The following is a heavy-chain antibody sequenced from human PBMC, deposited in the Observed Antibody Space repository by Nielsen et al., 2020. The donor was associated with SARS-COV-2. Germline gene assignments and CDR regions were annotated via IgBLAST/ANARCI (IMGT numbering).Heavy chain of an antibody. D-gene: IGHD6-6*01. CDR3: ARDGGIEYSSSYWFDP. J-gene: IGHJ5*02. Sequence: GGSLRLSCAASGFTFSSYGMHWVRQAPGKGLEWVAVISYDGSNKYYADSVKGRFTISRDNSKNTLYLQMNSLRAEDTAVYYCARDGGIEYSSSYWFDPWGQGTLVTVSS. CDR1: GFTFSSYG. V-gene: IGHV3-30*03. CDR2: ISYDGSNK.